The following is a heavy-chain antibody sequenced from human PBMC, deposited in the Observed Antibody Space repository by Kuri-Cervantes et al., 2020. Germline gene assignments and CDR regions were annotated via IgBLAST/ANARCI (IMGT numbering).Heavy chain of an antibody. V-gene: IGHV3-7*01. J-gene: IGHJ5*02. CDR3: TRDQDYYGSGGWFDP. D-gene: IGHD3-10*01. CDR1: GFTFSSYE. Sequence: GESLKISCAASGFTFSSYEMNWVRQAPGKGLEWVANIKQDGSEKYYVDSVKGRFTISRDNAKNSLYLQMNSLRAEDTAVYYCTRDQDYYGSGGWFDPWGQGTLVTVSS. CDR2: IKQDGSEK.